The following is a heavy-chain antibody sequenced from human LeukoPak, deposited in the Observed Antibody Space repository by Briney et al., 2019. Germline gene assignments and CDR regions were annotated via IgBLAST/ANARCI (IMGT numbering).Heavy chain of an antibody. Sequence: GGSLRLSCAASGFTFSSYSMNWVRQAPGKGLEWVSSISSSSSYIYYADSVKGRFTISRDNAKNSLYLQMNSLRAEDTAVYYCARDKPDIVVVVAATLHYYYGMDVWGQGTTVTVSS. D-gene: IGHD2-15*01. CDR2: ISSSSSYI. V-gene: IGHV3-21*01. CDR1: GFTFSSYS. CDR3: ARDKPDIVVVVAATLHYYYGMDV. J-gene: IGHJ6*02.